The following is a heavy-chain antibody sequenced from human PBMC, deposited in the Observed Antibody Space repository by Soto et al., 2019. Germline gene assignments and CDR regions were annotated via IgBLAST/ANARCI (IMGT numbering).Heavy chain of an antibody. V-gene: IGHV4-59*01. Sequence: SETLSLTCTVSGGSISSYYWSWIRQPPGKGLEWIGYIYYSGSTNYNPSLKSRVTISVDTSKNQFSLKLSSVTAADTAVYYCARVGSNYYYYGMDVWGQGTTVTVSS. CDR2: IYYSGST. CDR3: ARVGSNYYYYGMDV. D-gene: IGHD4-4*01. J-gene: IGHJ6*02. CDR1: GGSISSYY.